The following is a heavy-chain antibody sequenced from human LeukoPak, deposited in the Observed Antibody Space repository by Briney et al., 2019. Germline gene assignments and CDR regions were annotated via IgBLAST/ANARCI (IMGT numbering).Heavy chain of an antibody. D-gene: IGHD4-11*01. CDR3: ARDVSGYYSFDY. CDR2: ISYDGSNK. Sequence: GGSLRLSCAASGFTFSSYGMHWVRQAPGKGLEWVAVISYDGSNKYYADSVKGRFTISRDNSKNTLYLQMNSLRAEDTAVYSCARDVSGYYSFDYWGQGTLVTVSS. J-gene: IGHJ4*02. V-gene: IGHV3-30*03. CDR1: GFTFSSYG.